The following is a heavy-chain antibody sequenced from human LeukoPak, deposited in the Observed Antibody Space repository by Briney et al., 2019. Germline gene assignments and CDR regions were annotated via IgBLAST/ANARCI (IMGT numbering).Heavy chain of an antibody. D-gene: IGHD5-18*01. Sequence: ASVKVSCKASGYTFTGYYMHWVRQAPGQGLEWMGWINPNSGGTNYAQKFQGRVTTTRDTSISTAYMELSRLRSDDTAVYYCARGGYSYGYTRYYMDVWGKGTTVTVSS. CDR2: INPNSGGT. CDR3: ARGGYSYGYTRYYMDV. V-gene: IGHV1-2*02. CDR1: GYTFTGYY. J-gene: IGHJ6*03.